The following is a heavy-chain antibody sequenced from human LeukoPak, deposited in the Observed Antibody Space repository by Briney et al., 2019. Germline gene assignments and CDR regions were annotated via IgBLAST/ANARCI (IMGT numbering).Heavy chain of an antibody. CDR1: GFTFSDYY. J-gene: IGHJ3*02. V-gene: IGHV3-11*04. CDR3: ARGRLIAVAGHRAFDI. Sequence: PGGSLRLSCAASGFTFSDYYMSWIRQAPGKGLEWVSDSVKGRFTISRDNAKNSLYLQMNSLRAEDTAVYYCARGRLIAVAGHRAFDIWGEGTMVTVSS. D-gene: IGHD6-19*01.